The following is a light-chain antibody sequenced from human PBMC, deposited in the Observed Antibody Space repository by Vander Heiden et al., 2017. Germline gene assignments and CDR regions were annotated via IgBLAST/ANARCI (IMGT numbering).Light chain of an antibody. J-gene: IGLJ3*02. Sequence: QSVLTQPPSVSAAPGQKVTISCSGGSSNIGYNSVSWYQQLPGTAPKFLIYDNNKRPSGIPDQFSGSKSGTSATLDITGLQTGDEAGYYCGAWDSSLSVVLFGGGTKLTVL. V-gene: IGLV1-51*01. CDR1: SSNIGYNS. CDR3: GAWDSSLSVVL. CDR2: DNN.